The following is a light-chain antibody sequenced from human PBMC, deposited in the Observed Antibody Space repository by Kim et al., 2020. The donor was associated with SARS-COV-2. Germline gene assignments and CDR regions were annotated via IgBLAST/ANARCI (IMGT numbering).Light chain of an antibody. CDR3: HQYNDWPPGYT. CDR2: GAS. Sequence: SPGDRATLSCRASQSVSNNLAWYQHKPGQPPRLLIYGASTRATGVPARFSGTGSGTDFTLTVSSLQSEDFAVYYCHQYNDWPPGYTFGQGTKLEI. V-gene: IGKV3-15*01. J-gene: IGKJ2*01. CDR1: QSVSNN.